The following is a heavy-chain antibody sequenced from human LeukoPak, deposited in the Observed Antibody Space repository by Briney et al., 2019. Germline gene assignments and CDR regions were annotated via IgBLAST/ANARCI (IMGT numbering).Heavy chain of an antibody. D-gene: IGHD6-19*01. CDR1: GFTFSDYY. CDR3: ARRLIAVAGYYFDY. Sequence: GGSLRLSCAASGFTFSDYYMSWIRQAPGQGLEWVSYISSSGSTIYYADSVKGRFTMSRDNAKNSLYLQMNSLRAEDTAVYYCARRLIAVAGYYFDYWGQGTLVTVSS. J-gene: IGHJ4*02. CDR2: ISSSGSTI. V-gene: IGHV3-11*04.